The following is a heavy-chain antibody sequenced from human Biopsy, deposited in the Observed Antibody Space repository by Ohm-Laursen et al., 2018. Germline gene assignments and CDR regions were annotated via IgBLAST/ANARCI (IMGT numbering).Heavy chain of an antibody. CDR1: GNTFATYH. D-gene: IGHD5-24*01. V-gene: IGHV1-46*01. Sequence: ASVKVSCKASGNTFATYHIHWVRQAPGQGLEGVGVISPSGATTSFSQKFQGRITMTRDTSTGTVYMDLNSLGSEDTAVYYCARAGVGSDGTDSYYYGMDVWGPGTTVTVSS. CDR2: ISPSGATT. J-gene: IGHJ6*02. CDR3: ARAGVGSDGTDSYYYGMDV.